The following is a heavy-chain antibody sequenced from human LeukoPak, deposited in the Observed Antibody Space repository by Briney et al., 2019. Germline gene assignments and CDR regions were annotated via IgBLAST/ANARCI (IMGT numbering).Heavy chain of an antibody. CDR1: GFTVSSNY. D-gene: IGHD2-21*02. CDR2: IYSGGST. CDR3: AKDGDWSSNYHYYYMDV. V-gene: IGHV3-66*01. Sequence: GGSLRLSCAASGFTVSSNYMSWVRQAPGKGLEWVSVIYSGGSTYYADSVKGRFTISRDNSKNTLYLQMNSLRAEDTAVYYCAKDGDWSSNYHYYYMDVWGKGTTVTVSS. J-gene: IGHJ6*03.